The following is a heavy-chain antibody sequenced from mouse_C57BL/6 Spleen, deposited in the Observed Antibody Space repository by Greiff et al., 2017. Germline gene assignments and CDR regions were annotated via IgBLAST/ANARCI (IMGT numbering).Heavy chain of an antibody. CDR3: TTDYYGNCAWFAY. V-gene: IGHV14-1*01. CDR2: IDPEDGDT. J-gene: IGHJ3*01. Sequence: VHVKQSGAELVRPGASVKLSCTASGFNIKDYYMHWVKQRPEQGLEWIGRIDPEDGDTEYAPKFQGKATMTADTSSNTAYLQLSSLTSEDTAVYYCTTDYYGNCAWFAYWGQGTLVTVSA. D-gene: IGHD2-1*01. CDR1: GFNIKDYY.